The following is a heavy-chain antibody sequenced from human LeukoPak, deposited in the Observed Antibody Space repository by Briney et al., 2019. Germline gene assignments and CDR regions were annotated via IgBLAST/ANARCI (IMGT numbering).Heavy chain of an antibody. J-gene: IGHJ4*02. CDR2: IYPGDSDI. V-gene: IGHV5-51*01. D-gene: IGHD3-22*01. CDR1: GYNFASYW. CDR3: AGSSYSDTTAYYPYYFDH. Sequence: GESLKISCKGPGYNFASYWIGWVRQMPGKGLEWMGIIYPGDSDIRYSPSFQGQVTISADKSISTAFLQWSSLRASDTAMYFCAGSSYSDTTAYYPYYFDHWGQGTLVTVSS.